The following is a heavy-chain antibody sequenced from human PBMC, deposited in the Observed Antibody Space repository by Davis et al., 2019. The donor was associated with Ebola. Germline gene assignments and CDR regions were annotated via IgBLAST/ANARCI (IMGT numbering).Heavy chain of an antibody. V-gene: IGHV1-69*13. D-gene: IGHD6-13*01. CDR3: AREYSSSFDY. J-gene: IGHJ4*02. Sequence: SVKVSCKASGYTFTSYYMHWVRQAPGQGLEWMGGIIPIFGTANYAQKFQGRVTITADESTSTAYMELSNLRSEDTDVYYCAREYSSSFDYWGQGTLVTVSS. CDR2: IIPIFGTA. CDR1: GYTFTSYY.